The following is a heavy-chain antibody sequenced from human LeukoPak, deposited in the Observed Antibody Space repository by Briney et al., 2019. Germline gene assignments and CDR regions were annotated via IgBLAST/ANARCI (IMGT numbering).Heavy chain of an antibody. D-gene: IGHD3-10*01. CDR2: INPKTGGT. CDR3: TRAYEYGWFDP. J-gene: IGHJ5*02. V-gene: IGHV1-2*02. CDR1: GYTFSDYF. Sequence: EASVKVSCTASGYTFSDYFMHWVRQAPGQGLEWMGWINPKTGGTTYAQKFQGRVTMTRDMSTTTAYMDLSRLRSDDTAVYYCTRAYEYGWFDPWGQGTLVTVSS.